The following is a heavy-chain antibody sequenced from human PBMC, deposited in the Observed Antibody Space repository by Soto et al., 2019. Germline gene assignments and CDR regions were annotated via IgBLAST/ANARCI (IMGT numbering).Heavy chain of an antibody. J-gene: IGHJ5*02. CDR3: ARDLSLLGGPFDP. CDR2: IYSGGST. V-gene: IGHV3-53*04. Sequence: PGGSLRLSCAASGFTISSNYMSWVRQAPGKGLEWVSVIYSGGSTYYADSVKGRFTISRHNSKNTLYLQMNSLRAEDTAVYYCARDLSLLGGPFDPWGQGTLVTVSS. CDR1: GFTISSNY. D-gene: IGHD2-15*01.